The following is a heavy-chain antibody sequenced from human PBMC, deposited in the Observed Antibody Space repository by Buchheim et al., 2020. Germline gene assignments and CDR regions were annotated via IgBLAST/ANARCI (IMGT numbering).Heavy chain of an antibody. CDR2: IYYSGSS. J-gene: IGHJ4*02. Sequence: QLQLQESGPGLVKVSETLSLTCTVSGDSVSSSSYYWGWIRQPPGKGLEWIGSIYYSGSSYYNPSLKSRVTISVDTSKNQFSLKLTSVTAADTAVYYCARHDRGTYYRFNYWGQGTL. CDR3: ARHDRGTYYRFNY. V-gene: IGHV4-39*01. D-gene: IGHD1-26*01. CDR1: GDSVSSSSYY.